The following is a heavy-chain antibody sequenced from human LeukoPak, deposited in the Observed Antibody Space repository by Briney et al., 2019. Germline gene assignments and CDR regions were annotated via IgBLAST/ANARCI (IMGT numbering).Heavy chain of an antibody. V-gene: IGHV1-18*01. Sequence: GASVKVSCKASGYTFTSYGISWVRQAPGQGLEWMGWISAYNGNTNYAQKLQGRVTMTTDTSTSTAYMELRSLRSDDTAVYYCARVRSVATSRGDWFDPWGQGTLVTVSS. CDR1: GYTFTSYG. CDR3: ARVRSVATSRGDWFDP. J-gene: IGHJ5*02. CDR2: ISAYNGNT. D-gene: IGHD5-12*01.